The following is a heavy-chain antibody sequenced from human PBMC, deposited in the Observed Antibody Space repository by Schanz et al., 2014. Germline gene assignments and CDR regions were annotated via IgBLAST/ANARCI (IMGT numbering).Heavy chain of an antibody. Sequence: QVQLVQSGAEVKEPGASVKVSCKASAYTFTGYYLHWVRQAPGQGLEWMGWISPSSGGTNYAQNFQGRVTMTKDTSINTVYMELSTLTSDDTAVYYCARESVSRTRLFDPWGQGTLVTVSS. D-gene: IGHD3-3*01. CDR3: ARESVSRTRLFDP. V-gene: IGHV1-2*02. CDR1: AYTFTGYY. J-gene: IGHJ5*02. CDR2: ISPSSGGT.